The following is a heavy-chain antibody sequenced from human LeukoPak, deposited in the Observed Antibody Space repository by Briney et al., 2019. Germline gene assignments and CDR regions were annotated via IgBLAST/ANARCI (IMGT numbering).Heavy chain of an antibody. CDR3: ARGRGWATTVTTVGRAFVY. D-gene: IGHD4-17*01. V-gene: IGHV4-34*01. Sequence: PSETLSLTCAVYGGSFSGYYWSWIRQPPGKGLEWIGEINHSGSTNYNPSLKSRVTISVDTSKNQFSLKLSSVTAADTAVYYCARGRGWATTVTTVGRAFVYWGQGTLVTVSS. CDR2: INHSGST. CDR1: GGSFSGYY. J-gene: IGHJ4*02.